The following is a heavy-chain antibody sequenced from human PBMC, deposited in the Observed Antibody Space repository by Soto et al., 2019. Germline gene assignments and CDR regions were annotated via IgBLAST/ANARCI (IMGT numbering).Heavy chain of an antibody. CDR3: ARGNYYDSSGYYYYFDY. Sequence: GGSLRLSCAASGFTFSSYSMNWVRQAPGKGLEWVSSISSSSSYIYYADSVKGRFTISRDNAKNSLYLQMNSLRAEDTAVYYCARGNYYDSSGYYYYFDYWGQGTLVTVSS. J-gene: IGHJ4*02. V-gene: IGHV3-21*01. D-gene: IGHD3-22*01. CDR1: GFTFSSYS. CDR2: ISSSSSYI.